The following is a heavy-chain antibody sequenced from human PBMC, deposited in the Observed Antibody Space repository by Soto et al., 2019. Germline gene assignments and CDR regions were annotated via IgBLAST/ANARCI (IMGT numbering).Heavy chain of an antibody. V-gene: IGHV3-66*01. D-gene: IGHD6-6*01. CDR2: IYSGGST. J-gene: IGHJ4*02. Sequence: GGSLRLSCAASGFTVSSNYMSWVRQAPGKGMEWVSVIYSGGSTYYEDTVKGRFTISRDNSKNTLYLQMNSLRAEDTAVYYCARSQVYSSSSEGYYFDYWGQGTLVTVSS. CDR1: GFTVSSNY. CDR3: ARSQVYSSSSEGYYFDY.